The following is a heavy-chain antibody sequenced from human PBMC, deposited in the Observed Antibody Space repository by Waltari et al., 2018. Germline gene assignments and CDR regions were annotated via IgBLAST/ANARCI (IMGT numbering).Heavy chain of an antibody. CDR2: IRSKANSYAT. V-gene: IGHV3-73*01. CDR3: TRQGDY. Sequence: EVQLVESGGGLVQPGGSLKRSCAASGFTFSGSAMHWVRQASGKGVEWVGRIRSKANSYATAYAASVKGRLTISRDDSKNTAYLQLNSLKTEDTAVYYCTRQGDYWGQGTLVTVSS. CDR1: GFTFSGSA. J-gene: IGHJ4*02.